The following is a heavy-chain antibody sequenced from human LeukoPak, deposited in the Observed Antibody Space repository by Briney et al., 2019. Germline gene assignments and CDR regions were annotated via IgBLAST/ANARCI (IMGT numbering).Heavy chain of an antibody. J-gene: IGHJ3*02. Sequence: ASVKVSCKASGYTFTSYGISWVRQAPGQGLEWMGWISAYNGNTNYAQKLQGRVTMTTDTSTSTAYMELRSLRSDDTAVYYCARLDYDILTGLDAFGIWGQGTMVTVSS. D-gene: IGHD3-9*01. V-gene: IGHV1-18*01. CDR3: ARLDYDILTGLDAFGI. CDR1: GYTFTSYG. CDR2: ISAYNGNT.